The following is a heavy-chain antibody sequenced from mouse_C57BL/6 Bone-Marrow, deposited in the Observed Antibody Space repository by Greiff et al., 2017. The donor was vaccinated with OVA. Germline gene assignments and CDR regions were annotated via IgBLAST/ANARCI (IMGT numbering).Heavy chain of an antibody. CDR1: GYAFSNSW. CDR3: ARGAY. J-gene: IGHJ2*01. CDR2: IYPGDGDI. V-gene: IGHV1-80*01. Sequence: SGAELVKPGASVKISCKASGYAFSNSWMNWVKQRPGKGLEWIGQIYPGDGDINYNGKFKGKATLTADKSSSTAYMQFSSLTSEDSAVYFCARGAYWGQGTTLTVSS.